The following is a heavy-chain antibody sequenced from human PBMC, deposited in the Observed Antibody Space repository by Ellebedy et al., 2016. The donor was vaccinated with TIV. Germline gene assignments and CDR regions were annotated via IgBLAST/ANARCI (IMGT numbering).Heavy chain of an antibody. D-gene: IGHD6-6*01. Sequence: SQTLSLTCAISGDSVSSNSATWNWIRQSPSRGLEWLGRTYYRSKWYYDYAVSVKSRITINPDTSKNQFSLQLNSVTPEDTAVYYCVRAGYSSWTSCDYWGQGTLITVSS. CDR3: VRAGYSSWTSCDY. CDR2: TYYRSKWYY. J-gene: IGHJ4*02. V-gene: IGHV6-1*01. CDR1: GDSVSSNSAT.